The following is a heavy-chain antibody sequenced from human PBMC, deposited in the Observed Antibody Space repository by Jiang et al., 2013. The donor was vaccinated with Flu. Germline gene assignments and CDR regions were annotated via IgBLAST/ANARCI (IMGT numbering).Heavy chain of an antibody. CDR1: GGSISYYY. V-gene: IGHV4-59*01. CDR2: IYYSGST. Sequence: SGSGLVKPSETLSLTCTVSGGSISYYYWSWIRQPPGKGLEWIGYIYYSGSTNYNPSLKSRATISVDTSKNQFSLKLSSVTAADTAVYYCATGNGWYGGGQFDYWSQGTLVTVSS. D-gene: IGHD6-19*01. CDR3: ATGNGWYGGGQFDY. J-gene: IGHJ4*02.